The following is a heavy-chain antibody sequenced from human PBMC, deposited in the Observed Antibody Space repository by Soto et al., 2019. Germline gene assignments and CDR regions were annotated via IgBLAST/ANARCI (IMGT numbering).Heavy chain of an antibody. V-gene: IGHV3-15*07. Sequence: EVQLVESGGGFIYPGGSLRLSCAASGLTISYAWMNWVRQAPGKGLEWVGRIKTNTEGGTTDYAAVVKGRFTVSRDDSKNTLYLQMNSLKTEDTAVYYCTTGSVEGVWGQGTTVTVSS. J-gene: IGHJ6*02. D-gene: IGHD2-15*01. CDR3: TTGSVEGV. CDR1: GLTISYAW. CDR2: IKTNTEGGTT.